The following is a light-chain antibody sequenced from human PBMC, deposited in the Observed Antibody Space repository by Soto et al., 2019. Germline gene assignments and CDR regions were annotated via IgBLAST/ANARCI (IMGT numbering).Light chain of an antibody. CDR1: QSVSSN. V-gene: IGKV3-20*01. CDR2: GAS. CDR3: HQYASSPLT. J-gene: IGKJ1*01. Sequence: EIVMTQSPATLSVSPGERATLSCRASQSVSSNLAWYQQKPGQAPRLLIYGASSRATGIPDRFSGSGSGTDFTLTFSRLEPEDFAVYYCHQYASSPLTFGQGTKVDIK.